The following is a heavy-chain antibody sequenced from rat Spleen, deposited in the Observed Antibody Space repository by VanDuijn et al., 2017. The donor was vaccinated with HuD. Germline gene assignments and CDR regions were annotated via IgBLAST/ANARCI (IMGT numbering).Heavy chain of an antibody. J-gene: IGHJ2*01. CDR3: SRHGYGVYSQYYFDY. CDR1: GFTFSNYD. D-gene: IGHD1-11*01. V-gene: IGHV5S13*01. CDR2: ISTGGGNS. Sequence: EVQLVESGGGLVQPGRSLKLSCVASGFTFSNYDMAWVRQAPAKGLEWIASISTGGGNSYYRDSVKGRFTISRDNAKNTQYLQMDSLRSEDTATYYWSRHGYGVYSQYYFDYWGQGVMVTVAS.